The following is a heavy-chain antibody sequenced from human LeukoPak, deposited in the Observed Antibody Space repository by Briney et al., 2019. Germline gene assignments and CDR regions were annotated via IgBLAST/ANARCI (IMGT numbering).Heavy chain of an antibody. J-gene: IGHJ4*02. D-gene: IGHD3-22*01. Sequence: PGGSLRLSCAASGFTFSSYAMSWVRQAPGKGLEWVSAISGSGGSTYYADSVKGRFTISRDNSKNTLYLQMNSLRAEDTAVYYCAKDSALKSSYYYDSSGYPGYYFDYWGQGTLVTVSS. CDR2: ISGSGGST. CDR3: AKDSALKSSYYYDSSGYPGYYFDY. CDR1: GFTFSSYA. V-gene: IGHV3-23*01.